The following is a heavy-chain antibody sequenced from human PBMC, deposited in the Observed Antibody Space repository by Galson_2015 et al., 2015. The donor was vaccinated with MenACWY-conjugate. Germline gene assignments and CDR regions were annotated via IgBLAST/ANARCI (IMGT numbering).Heavy chain of an antibody. Sequence: PALVKPTQTLTLTCTFSGFSLTTTGVGVAWIRQPPGKALEWLALLSWDDDKSYRPSLRSRLTVTQDTSKNRVVLTMTNVDPVDTATYYCAHSGEYCSRTSCYYFDYWGQGAPVTVSS. J-gene: IGHJ4*02. CDR3: AHSGEYCSRTSCYYFDY. V-gene: IGHV2-5*02. CDR2: LSWDDDK. D-gene: IGHD2-2*01. CDR1: GFSLTTTGVG.